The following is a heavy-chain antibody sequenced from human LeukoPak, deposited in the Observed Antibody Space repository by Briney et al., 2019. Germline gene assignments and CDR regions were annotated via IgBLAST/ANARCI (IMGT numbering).Heavy chain of an antibody. V-gene: IGHV4-34*01. D-gene: IGHD6-13*01. CDR1: GGSFSGYY. CDR3: ARGAAAGPETALSYFQH. Sequence: SENLSLTCAVYGGSFSGYYWSWIRQPPGKGLEWIGEINHSGSTNYNPSLKSRVTISVDTSKNQFSLKLSSVTAADTAVYYCARGAAAGPETALSYFQHWGQGTLVTVSS. CDR2: INHSGST. J-gene: IGHJ1*01.